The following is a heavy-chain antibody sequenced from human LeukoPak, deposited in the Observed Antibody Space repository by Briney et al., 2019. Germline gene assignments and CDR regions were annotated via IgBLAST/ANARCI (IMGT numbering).Heavy chain of an antibody. Sequence: PGGSLRLSCAASGFTFSSYAMSWVRQAPGKGLEWVSAISGSGGSTYYADSVKGRFTISRDNSKNTLYLQMNSLRAEDTAVYYRAKDPRGLLGGNDYWGQGTLVTVSS. CDR1: GFTFSSYA. CDR3: AKDPRGLLGGNDY. CDR2: ISGSGGST. J-gene: IGHJ4*02. D-gene: IGHD1-26*01. V-gene: IGHV3-23*01.